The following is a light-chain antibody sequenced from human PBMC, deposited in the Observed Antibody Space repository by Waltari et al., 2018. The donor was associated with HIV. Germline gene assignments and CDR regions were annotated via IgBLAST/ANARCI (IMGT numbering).Light chain of an antibody. V-gene: IGKV3-15*01. J-gene: IGKJ4*01. CDR1: KIVSSS. CDR3: QQYSNWPLT. Sequence: EIVMAQAPATLSVAAGETATVSCRARKIVSSSLVWYQQKPGPAPKLLIYGASTRATGIAARFSGSGSGTDFTLTISSLQSEDFAVYYCQQYSNWPLTFGGGTKVEI. CDR2: GAS.